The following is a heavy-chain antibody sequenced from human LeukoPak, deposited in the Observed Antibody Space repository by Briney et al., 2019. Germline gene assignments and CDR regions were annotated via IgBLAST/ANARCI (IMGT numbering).Heavy chain of an antibody. CDR2: INAGNGNT. Sequence: ASVKVSCKASGYTFTSYAMHWVRQAPGQRLEWMGWINAGNGNTKYSQKFQGRVTITRDTYASTAYMELSSLRSEDTAVYYCARVFALKYYYDSSGYYQAFDYWGQGTLVTVSS. D-gene: IGHD3-22*01. CDR1: GYTFTSYA. J-gene: IGHJ4*02. CDR3: ARVFALKYYYDSSGYYQAFDY. V-gene: IGHV1-3*01.